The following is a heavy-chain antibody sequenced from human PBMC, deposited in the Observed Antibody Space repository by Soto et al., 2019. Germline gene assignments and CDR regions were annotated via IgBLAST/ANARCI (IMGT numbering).Heavy chain of an antibody. CDR3: AKSVAAAGRSYFDY. CDR2: ISYDGSNK. Sequence: GGSLRLSCAASGFTFSSYGMRWVRQAPGKGLEWVAVISYDGSNKYYADSVKGRFTISRDNSKNTLYLQMNSLRAEDTAVYYCAKSVAAAGRSYFDYWGQGTLVTVSS. J-gene: IGHJ4*02. CDR1: GFTFSSYG. V-gene: IGHV3-30*18. D-gene: IGHD6-13*01.